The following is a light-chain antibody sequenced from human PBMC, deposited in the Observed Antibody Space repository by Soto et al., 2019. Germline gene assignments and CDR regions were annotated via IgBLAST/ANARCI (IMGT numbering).Light chain of an antibody. CDR1: HYISMW. CDR3: QQYNSYPWT. V-gene: IGKV1-5*01. CDR2: DAS. Sequence: QRHQYPPPRCXXFGAGDPLXXRASHYISMWLAWDQQKPGKAQRLLSADASKWESGVPPRFSGSRSRTEFTLTISSLQPDDFATYYCQQYNSYPWTFGRGTKAAIK. J-gene: IGKJ1*01.